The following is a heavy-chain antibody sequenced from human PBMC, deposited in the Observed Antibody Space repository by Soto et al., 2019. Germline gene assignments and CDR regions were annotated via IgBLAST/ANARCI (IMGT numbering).Heavy chain of an antibody. J-gene: IGHJ4*02. V-gene: IGHV4-59*01. CDR1: GGSISSYY. D-gene: IGHD3-22*01. CDR3: ARGHYHDSSGPYFDY. Sequence: SETLSLTCTVSGGSISSYYWSWIRQPPGKGLEWIGYIYYSGSTNYNPSLKSRVTISVDTSKNQFSLKLSSVTAADTAVYYCARGHYHDSSGPYFDYWGQGTLVTVSS. CDR2: IYYSGST.